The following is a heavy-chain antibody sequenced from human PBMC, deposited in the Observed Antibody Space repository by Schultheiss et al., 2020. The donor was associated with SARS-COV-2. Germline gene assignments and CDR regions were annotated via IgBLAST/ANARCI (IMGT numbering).Heavy chain of an antibody. Sequence: SETLSLTCTVSGGSISSGGYYWSWIRQPPGKGLGWIGEINRSGSTNYNPSLKSRVTISVDTSKNQFSLKLSSVTAADTAVYYCAAYDFWSTYGMDVWGQGTTVTVSS. J-gene: IGHJ6*02. CDR2: INRSGST. V-gene: IGHV4-61*08. D-gene: IGHD3-3*01. CDR3: AAYDFWSTYGMDV. CDR1: GGSISSGGYY.